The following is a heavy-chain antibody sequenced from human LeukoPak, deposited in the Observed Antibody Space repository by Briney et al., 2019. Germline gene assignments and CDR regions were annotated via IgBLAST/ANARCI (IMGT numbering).Heavy chain of an antibody. V-gene: IGHV3-74*01. CDR1: GFAFNNYW. D-gene: IGHD3-22*01. CDR3: AIGVVITTAFDN. Sequence: GGSLRLSCAASGFAFNNYWMHWVRQAPGKGLVWVSGINSDGSSATYADSVKGRFTISRDNAKNTLYLEMNSLRAEDMAVYYCAIGVVITTAFDNWGQGTLVTVSS. CDR2: INSDGSSA. J-gene: IGHJ4*02.